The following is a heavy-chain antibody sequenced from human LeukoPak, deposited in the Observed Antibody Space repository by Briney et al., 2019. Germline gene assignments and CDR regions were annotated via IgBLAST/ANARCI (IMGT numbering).Heavy chain of an antibody. CDR2: VYYSVST. J-gene: IGHJ4*02. CDR3: ARAHTSTYRYFDY. V-gene: IGHV4-59*12. Sequence: PSETLSLTCTVSGGSISPYYWNWVRQPPGGGLEYIGFVYYSVSTYYNPSLKTRVTISVDTSKNPFSLNPSSVTAADTAVYYCARAHTSTYRYFDYWGQGSLVTVSS. CDR1: GGSISPYY. D-gene: IGHD2-2*01.